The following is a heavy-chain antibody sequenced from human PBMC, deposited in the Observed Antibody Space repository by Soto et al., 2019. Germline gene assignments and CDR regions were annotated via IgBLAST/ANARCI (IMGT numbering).Heavy chain of an antibody. CDR2: TFYNSQWYN. V-gene: IGHV6-1*01. CDR3: ARELDSGTYPLPFDF. Sequence: PSQTLSLTCAISGDTVSSNRAAWNWIRQSPSRGLEWLGRTFYNSQWYNDYAESVKSRIIINPDTSKNLFSLHLKSVTPEDTAVYFCARELDSGTYPLPFDFWGQGTLVTVSS. CDR1: GDTVSSNRAA. D-gene: IGHD1-26*01. J-gene: IGHJ4*02.